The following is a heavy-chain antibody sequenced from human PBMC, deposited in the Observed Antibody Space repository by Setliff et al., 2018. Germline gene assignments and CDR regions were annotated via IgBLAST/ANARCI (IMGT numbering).Heavy chain of an antibody. Sequence: GESLKISCAASGFVFGTYGMHWVRQAPGKGLDWVASVRFDGSYKVYADSVKGRFTISRDNAKNSLYLQMSGLRAEDTGIYYCAKVKKPLIRGSGFDYWGRGTLVTVSS. CDR2: VRFDGSYK. V-gene: IGHV3-30*02. D-gene: IGHD2-8*01. J-gene: IGHJ4*02. CDR1: GFVFGTYG. CDR3: AKVKKPLIRGSGFDY.